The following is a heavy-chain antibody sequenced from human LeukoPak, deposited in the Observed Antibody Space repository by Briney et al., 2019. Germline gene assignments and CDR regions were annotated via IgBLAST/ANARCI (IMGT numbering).Heavy chain of an antibody. CDR3: ARDFSLTRLERPFDY. CDR2: ISSSGSTI. CDR1: GFTFSDYY. V-gene: IGHV3-11*04. D-gene: IGHD1-1*01. J-gene: IGHJ4*02. Sequence: PGGSLRLSCAASGFTFSDYYMSWIRQAPGKGLEWVSYISSSGSTIYYADSVKGRFTISRDNAKNSLYLQMNSLRAEDTAVYYCARDFSLTRLERPFDYWGQGTLVTVSS.